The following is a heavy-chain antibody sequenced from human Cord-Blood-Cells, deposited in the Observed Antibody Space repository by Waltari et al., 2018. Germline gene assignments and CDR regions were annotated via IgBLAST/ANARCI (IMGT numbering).Heavy chain of an antibody. CDR1: GGTFRSYA. CDR2: IIPIFGTA. J-gene: IGHJ6*02. CDR3: ARDSPGNARYGMDV. Sequence: QVQLVQSGAEVTKPGSSVKVSCKASGGTFRSYAISWVRQDPGQGLEWMGGIIPIFGTANYAQKFQGRVTITADESTSTAYMELSSLRSEDTAVYYCARDSPGNARYGMDVWGQGTTVTVSS. V-gene: IGHV1-69*01. D-gene: IGHD6-6*01.